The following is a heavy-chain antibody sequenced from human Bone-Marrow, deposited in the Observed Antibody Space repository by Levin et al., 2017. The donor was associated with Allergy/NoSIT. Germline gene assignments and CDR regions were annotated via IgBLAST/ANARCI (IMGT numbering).Heavy chain of an antibody. CDR3: ARERVGRGQQLVHGY. J-gene: IGHJ4*02. Sequence: GASVKVSCKASGGTFSNYAISWVRQAPGQGLEWMGRIIPILGIANYAQKFQGRVTITADKSTSTAYMELSSLRSEDTAVYYCARERVGRGQQLVHGYWGQGTLVTVSS. CDR1: GGTFSNYA. D-gene: IGHD6-13*01. CDR2: IIPILGIA. V-gene: IGHV1-69*04.